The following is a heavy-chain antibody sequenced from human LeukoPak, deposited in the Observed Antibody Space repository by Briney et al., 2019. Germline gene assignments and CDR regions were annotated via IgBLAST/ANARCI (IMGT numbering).Heavy chain of an antibody. CDR1: GFTFSSYS. V-gene: IGHV3-21*01. Sequence: GGSLRLSCAAYGFTFSSYSMNWVRQAPGKGLEWVSSISSSSSYIYYADSVKGRFTISRDNAKNSLYLQMNSLRAEDTAVYYCARGGDGYNFDAFDIWGQGTMVTVSS. J-gene: IGHJ3*02. CDR2: ISSSSSYI. CDR3: ARGGDGYNFDAFDI. D-gene: IGHD5-24*01.